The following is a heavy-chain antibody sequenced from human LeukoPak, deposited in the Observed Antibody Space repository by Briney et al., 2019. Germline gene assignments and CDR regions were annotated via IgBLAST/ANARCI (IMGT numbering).Heavy chain of an antibody. D-gene: IGHD3-16*01. CDR2: ISGSGGTK. CDR1: GFNFTNFA. Sequence: GGSLRLSCATSGFNFTNFAMNWVRQAPGKGLEWVSFISGSGGTKHYADSVKGRFTISRDSSNNLVFLQLSNLRPDDTAVYFCARDSPYTLWAVFEPWGQGTLVIVSS. V-gene: IGHV3-23*01. J-gene: IGHJ5*02. CDR3: ARDSPYTLWAVFEP.